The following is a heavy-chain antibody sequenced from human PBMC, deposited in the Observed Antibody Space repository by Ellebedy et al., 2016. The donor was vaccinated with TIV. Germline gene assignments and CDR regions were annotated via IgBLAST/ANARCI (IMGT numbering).Heavy chain of an antibody. J-gene: IGHJ4*02. D-gene: IGHD3-10*01. V-gene: IGHV3-11*06. CDR1: GFTFSDYY. CDR3: ARDYYGSGSYSSD. Sequence: GESLKISCAASGFTFSDYYMSWIRQAPGKGLEWISYISSSTTYTNYADSVKGRFTISRDNAKNSLHLRMNSLRAEDTAVYYCARDYYGSGSYSSDWGQGSLVTVSS. CDR2: ISSSTTYT.